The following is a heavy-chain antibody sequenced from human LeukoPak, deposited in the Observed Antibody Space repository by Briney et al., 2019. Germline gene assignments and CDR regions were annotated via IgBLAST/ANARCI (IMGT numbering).Heavy chain of an antibody. CDR3: ARRRWVRSIDY. Sequence: PSETLSLTCTVSGGSISSGGYYWSWIRQPPGKGLEWIGYIYHSGSTYYNPSLKSRVTISVDTSKNQFSLKLSSVTAADTAVYYCARRRWVRSIDYWGQGTLVTVSS. V-gene: IGHV4-30-2*01. J-gene: IGHJ4*02. CDR2: IYHSGST. CDR1: GGSISSGGYY. D-gene: IGHD4-23*01.